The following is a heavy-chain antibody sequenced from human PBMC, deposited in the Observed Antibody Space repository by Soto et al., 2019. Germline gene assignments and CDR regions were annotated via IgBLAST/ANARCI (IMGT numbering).Heavy chain of an antibody. D-gene: IGHD1-26*01. CDR3: ARSFSYSYYDLDF. CDR2: ISWNSASM. V-gene: IGHV3-9*01. CDR1: GFTFDDYA. J-gene: IGHJ4*02. Sequence: EVQLVESGGGLVQPGRSLRLSCAASGFTFDDYAMHWVRQAPGKGLEWVSGISWNSASMDYADSVKDRFSISRDNAENSLYLQMNILKIEDTAFYYCARSFSYSYYDLDFWGQGTLVTVSS.